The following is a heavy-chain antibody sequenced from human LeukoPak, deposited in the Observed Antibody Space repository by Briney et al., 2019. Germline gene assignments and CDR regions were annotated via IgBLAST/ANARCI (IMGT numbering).Heavy chain of an antibody. Sequence: PGGSLRLSCAASGFTFSSYGMHWVRQAPGKGLEWVAVIWYDGSNKYYADSVKGRFTISRDNSKNTLYLQMNSLRAEDTAVYYCARDREYYYGSGSIDYWGQGTLVTVSS. J-gene: IGHJ4*02. V-gene: IGHV3-33*01. CDR3: ARDREYYYGSGSIDY. CDR1: GFTFSSYG. D-gene: IGHD3-10*01. CDR2: IWYDGSNK.